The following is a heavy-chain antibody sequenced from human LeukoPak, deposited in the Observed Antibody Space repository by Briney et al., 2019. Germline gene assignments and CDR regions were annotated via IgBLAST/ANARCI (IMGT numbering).Heavy chain of an antibody. D-gene: IGHD3-10*01. J-gene: IGHJ4*02. CDR1: GGTFIIYA. CDR3: ASSEMVRGDIDRTTC. Sequence: SVRGSCKASGGTFIIYAISWVRQAPGQGVEWMGGIIPIFGTANYAQKCQGRVTITADKSTSTAYMALSSLRSEDTAVYYCASSEMVRGDIDRTTCWGQRTLVTVSS. CDR2: IIPIFGTA. V-gene: IGHV1-69*06.